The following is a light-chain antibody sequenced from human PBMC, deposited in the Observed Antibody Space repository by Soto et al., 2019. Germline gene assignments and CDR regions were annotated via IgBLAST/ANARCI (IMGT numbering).Light chain of an antibody. V-gene: IGKV3-20*01. Sequence: EIVLTQSPATLSVSPGERATLSCRASQSVGSGFLAWCQQTRGQAPRLLIYGASTRATGIPDRFSGSGSGTDFTLTISRLEPEDFAVYYCQQYGSSPLTFGGGTKVDIK. CDR2: GAS. J-gene: IGKJ4*01. CDR3: QQYGSSPLT. CDR1: QSVGSGF.